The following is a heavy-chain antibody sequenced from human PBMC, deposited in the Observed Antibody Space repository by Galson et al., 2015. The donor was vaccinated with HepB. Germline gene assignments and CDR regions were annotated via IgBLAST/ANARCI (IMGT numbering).Heavy chain of an antibody. J-gene: IGHJ4*02. D-gene: IGHD3-22*01. CDR1: GGTFSSYT. CDR2: IIPILGIA. V-gene: IGHV1-69*02. CDR3: ARLGDDSSGYYPFDY. Sequence: SVKVSCKASGGTFSSYTISWVRQAPGQGLEWMGRIIPILGIANYAQKFQGRVTITADKSTSTAYMELSSLRSEDTAAYYCARLGDDSSGYYPFDYWGQGTLVTVSS.